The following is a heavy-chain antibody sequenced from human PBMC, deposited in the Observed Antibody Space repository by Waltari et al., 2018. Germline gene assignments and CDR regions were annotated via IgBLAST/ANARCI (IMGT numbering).Heavy chain of an antibody. V-gene: IGHV4-59*11. Sequence: QVQLQESGPGLVKPSETLSLTCTVSGVSMGGHYWGWIRQPPGHGLEWVGYVHHSGNTNYNPSLKSRVSMSIDTSNNQFSRSLTSLTTADTAVYYCAREGDGDKGSAFDIWGHGTMVTVSS. CDR3: AREGDGDKGSAFDI. CDR1: GVSMGGHY. CDR2: VHHSGNT. J-gene: IGHJ3*02. D-gene: IGHD3-10*01.